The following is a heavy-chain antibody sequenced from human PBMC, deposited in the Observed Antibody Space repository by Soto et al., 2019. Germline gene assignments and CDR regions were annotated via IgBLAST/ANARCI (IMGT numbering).Heavy chain of an antibody. D-gene: IGHD2-15*01. CDR3: ARGGSGDIVVVAAIDY. J-gene: IGHJ4*02. V-gene: IGHV4-31*03. CDR1: GGSISSGNYY. CDR2: IFYSGST. Sequence: QVQLQESGPGLVKPSQTLSLTCTVSGGSISSGNYYWSWIRQHPGKGLEWIGYIFYSGSTYYNPSLKSRDTISVDTSKNQFSLKLSSVTAADTDVYCWARGGSGDIVVVAAIDYWGEGALVTISS.